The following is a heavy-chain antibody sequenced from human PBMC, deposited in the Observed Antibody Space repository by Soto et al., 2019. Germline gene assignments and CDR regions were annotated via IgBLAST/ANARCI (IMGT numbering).Heavy chain of an antibody. D-gene: IGHD3-22*01. CDR3: ARDSPNYYDNLEGASDI. CDR1: GFSFSSYR. J-gene: IGHJ3*02. Sequence: EVQLVESGGGLVRPGGSLRLSCAASGFSFSSYRMNWVRQAPGKGLEWVSSISSSSSSIDYADSVKGRFTISRDNAKNSLYLQMNSLRAEDTAVYFCARDSPNYYDNLEGASDIWGQGTMVTVSS. V-gene: IGHV3-21*01. CDR2: ISSSSSSI.